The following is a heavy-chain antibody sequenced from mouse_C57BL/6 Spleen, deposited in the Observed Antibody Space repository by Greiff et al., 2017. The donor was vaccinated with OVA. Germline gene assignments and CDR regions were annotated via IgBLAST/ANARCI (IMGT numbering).Heavy chain of an antibody. CDR3: ARGVNYYFDY. Sequence: DVMLVESGGGLVKPGGSLKLSCAASGFTFSDYGMHWVRQAPEKGLEWVAYISSGSSTIYYADTVKGRFTISRDNAKNTLFLQMTSLRSEDTAMYYCARGVNYYFDYWGQGTTLTVSS. J-gene: IGHJ2*01. V-gene: IGHV5-17*01. CDR1: GFTFSDYG. D-gene: IGHD2-13*01. CDR2: ISSGSSTI.